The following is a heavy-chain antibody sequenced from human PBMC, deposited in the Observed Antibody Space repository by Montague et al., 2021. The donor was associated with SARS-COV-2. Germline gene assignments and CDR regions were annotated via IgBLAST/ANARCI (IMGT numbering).Heavy chain of an antibody. CDR3: AKHMTTGLHAFHI. D-gene: IGHD4-11*01. J-gene: IGHJ3*02. Sequence: SRSLSFSASGFSFSAFGMTWVRQAPGKGLEWVSTVSRSGDTTYYADSVKGRFTISRDNSKTTLDLQMNSPRAEDTAIYYCAKHMTTGLHAFHIWGQGTMVTVSS. CDR2: VSRSGDTT. CDR1: GFSFSAFG. V-gene: IGHV3-23*01.